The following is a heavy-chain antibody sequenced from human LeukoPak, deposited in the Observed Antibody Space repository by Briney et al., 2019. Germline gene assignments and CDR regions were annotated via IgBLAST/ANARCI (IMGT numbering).Heavy chain of an antibody. V-gene: IGHV1-46*01. CDR3: ARGRTHRRLWLGESTGGPFDY. CDR2: INPSGGST. Sequence: GASVKVSCKASGYTFTSYYMHWVRQAPGQGLEWMGIINPSGGSTTYAQKFQGRVTMTTDTSTSTAYMELRSLRSDDTAVYYCARGRTHRRLWLGESTGGPFDYWGQGTLVTVSS. D-gene: IGHD3-10*01. CDR1: GYTFTSYY. J-gene: IGHJ4*02.